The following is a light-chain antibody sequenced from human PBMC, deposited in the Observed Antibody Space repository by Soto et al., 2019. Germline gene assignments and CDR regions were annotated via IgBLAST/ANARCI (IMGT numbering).Light chain of an antibody. V-gene: IGLV2-14*03. Sequence: QSGLTQLASGSGSRGQSITISRTGTSRDDGGYNVVSWDQQHPGKGPKRRMYNGYDRPSGSSYRFCGSKSGKTASLTISGLQGEDEADYYCTASTVSRTYVFGTGTQGTVL. CDR1: SRDDGGYNV. J-gene: IGLJ1*01. CDR3: TASTVSRTYV. CDR2: NGY.